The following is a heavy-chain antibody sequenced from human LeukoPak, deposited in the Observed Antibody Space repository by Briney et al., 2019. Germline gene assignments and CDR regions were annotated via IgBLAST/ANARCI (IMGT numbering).Heavy chain of an antibody. CDR2: IYYSGST. V-gene: IGHV4-59*08. D-gene: IGHD5-18*01. CDR3: ARLHADTSLTPYYSYIDV. CDR1: GDSISCHY. Sequence: PSETLSLTCTVSGDSISCHYWSWIRQPPGKGLEWIGYIYYSGSTNYNPTLRSRATISIDTSMNQYSLRLTSVTAADTAVYYCARLHADTSLTPYYSYIDVWGKGTTVTVSS. J-gene: IGHJ6*03.